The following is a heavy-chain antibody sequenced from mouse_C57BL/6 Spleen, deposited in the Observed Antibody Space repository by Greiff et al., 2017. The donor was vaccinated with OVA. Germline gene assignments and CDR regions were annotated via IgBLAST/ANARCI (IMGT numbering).Heavy chain of an antibody. Sequence: QVHVKQSGAELVKPGASVKISCKASGYAFSSYWMNWVKQRPGQGLEWIGQIYPGDGDTNYNGKFKGKATLTADKSSSTAYMQLSSLTSEDAAVYCCARRTPSWYFDVWGTGTTVTVSS. V-gene: IGHV1-80*01. J-gene: IGHJ1*03. CDR2: IYPGDGDT. CDR3: ARRTPSWYFDV. CDR1: GYAFSSYW.